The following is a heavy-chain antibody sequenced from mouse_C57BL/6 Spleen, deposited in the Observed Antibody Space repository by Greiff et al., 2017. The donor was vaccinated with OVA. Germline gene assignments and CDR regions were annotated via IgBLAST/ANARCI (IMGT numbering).Heavy chain of an antibody. V-gene: IGHV1-50*01. J-gene: IGHJ2*01. CDR2: IDPSASYT. CDR3: ARNPPYYDYDGVYFDD. CDR1: GYTFTSYW. D-gene: IGHD2-4*01. Sequence: QVQLQQPGAELVQPGASVKLSCKASGYTFTSYWMQWVKQRPGQGLEWIGEIDPSASYTNYHQKFKGKATLTVDTSSCTAYLQLSGLTSEDSAVDDCARNPPYYDYDGVYFDDWGQGTTLTVSS.